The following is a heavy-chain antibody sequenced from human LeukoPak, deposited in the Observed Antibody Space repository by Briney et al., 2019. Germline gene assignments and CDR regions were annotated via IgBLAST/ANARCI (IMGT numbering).Heavy chain of an antibody. D-gene: IGHD4-17*01. J-gene: IGHJ3*02. CDR3: ARDQTTVTTPHAFDI. CDR1: GFTFSSYA. Sequence: GGSLRLSCAASGFTFSSYAMHWVRQAPGKGLEWVAVISYDGSNKYYADSVKGRFTISRDNSKNTLYLQMNSLRAEDTAVYYCARDQTTVTTPHAFDIWGQGTMVTVSP. V-gene: IGHV3-30-3*01. CDR2: ISYDGSNK.